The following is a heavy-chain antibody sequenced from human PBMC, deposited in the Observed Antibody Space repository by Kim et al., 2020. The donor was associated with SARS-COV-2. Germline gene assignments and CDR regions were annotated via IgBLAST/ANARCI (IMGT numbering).Heavy chain of an antibody. CDR3: TKQRGDSGYDFDD. D-gene: IGHD5-12*01. V-gene: IGHV3-30*02. J-gene: IGHJ4*02. Sequence: YGGSVKGRFTISRDNSKNMVYLQMNSLRGEDSAVYFCTKQRGDSGYDFDDWGQGTLVTVSS.